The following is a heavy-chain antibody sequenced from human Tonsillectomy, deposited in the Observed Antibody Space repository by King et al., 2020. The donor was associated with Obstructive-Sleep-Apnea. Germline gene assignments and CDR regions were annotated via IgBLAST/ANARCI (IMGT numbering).Heavy chain of an antibody. Sequence: VQLVESGGGVVQPGRSLRLSCAASGFTFSSYAMHWVRQAPGKGREWGAVISYDGSKKYYADSVKGRFTISRDNSKNTLYLQMNSLRAEDTAVYYCAGEARGNWNYFDYWGQGTLVTVSS. CDR2: ISYDGSKK. CDR3: AGEARGNWNYFDY. CDR1: GFTFSSYA. J-gene: IGHJ4*02. V-gene: IGHV3-30*04. D-gene: IGHD3-10*01.